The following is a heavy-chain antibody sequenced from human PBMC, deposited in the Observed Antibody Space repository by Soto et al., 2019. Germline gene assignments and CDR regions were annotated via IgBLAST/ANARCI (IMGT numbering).Heavy chain of an antibody. J-gene: IGHJ5*02. CDR3: ATLAMAARPNNWFDP. Sequence: GASVKVSCKVSGYTLTELAMHWVRQAPGKGLEWMGGFDPEDGETIYAQKFQGRVTMTEDTSTDTAYMELSSLRSEDTAVYYCATLAMAARPNNWFDPCGKGTLGTVSS. V-gene: IGHV1-24*01. CDR2: FDPEDGET. CDR1: GYTLTELA. D-gene: IGHD6-6*01.